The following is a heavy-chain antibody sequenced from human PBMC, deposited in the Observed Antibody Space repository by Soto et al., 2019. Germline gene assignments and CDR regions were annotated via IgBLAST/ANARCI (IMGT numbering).Heavy chain of an antibody. CDR1: GGSISSGGYY. V-gene: IGHV4-31*03. CDR2: IYYSGST. D-gene: IGHD4-4*01. J-gene: IGHJ4*02. Sequence: SETLSLTCSVSGGSISSGGYYWSWIRQHPGKGLEWIGNIYYSGSTYYNPSLKSRVTISVDTSKNQFSLKLSSVTAADTAVYYCATYTVTRALEDYRGQGTLVTVSS. CDR3: ATYTVTRALEDY.